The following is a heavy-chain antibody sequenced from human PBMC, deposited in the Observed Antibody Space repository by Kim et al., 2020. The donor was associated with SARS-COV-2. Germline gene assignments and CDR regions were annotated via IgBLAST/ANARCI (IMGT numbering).Heavy chain of an antibody. Sequence: GGSLRLSCAASGFTFSSYWMSWVRQAPGKGLEWVANIKQDGSEKYYVDSVKGRFTISRDNAKNSLYLQMNSLRVEATAVYYCARLGTASWYFDLWGRGTLVTVSS. CDR3: ARLGTASWYFDL. CDR1: GFTFSSYW. J-gene: IGHJ2*01. V-gene: IGHV3-7*03. CDR2: IKQDGSEK. D-gene: IGHD2-21*02.